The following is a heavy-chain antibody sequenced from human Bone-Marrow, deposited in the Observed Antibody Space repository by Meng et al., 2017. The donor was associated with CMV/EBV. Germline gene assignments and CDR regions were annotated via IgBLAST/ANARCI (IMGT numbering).Heavy chain of an antibody. V-gene: IGHV1-69*10. CDR3: ARISAAEGNNWFDP. J-gene: IGHJ5*02. CDR1: GYTFTSYG. D-gene: IGHD1-26*01. Sequence: SVKVSCKASGYTFTSYGISWVRQAPGQGLEWMGWIIPILGIANYAQKFQGRVTITADKSTSTAYMELSSLRSEDTAVYYCARISAAEGNNWFDPWGQGTLVTVSS. CDR2: IIPILGIA.